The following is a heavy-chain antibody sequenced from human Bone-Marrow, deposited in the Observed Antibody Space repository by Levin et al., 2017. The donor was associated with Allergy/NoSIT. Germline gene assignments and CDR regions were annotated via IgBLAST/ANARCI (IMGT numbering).Heavy chain of an antibody. Sequence: SLKISCAASGFTFSTYAMHWVRQGRGKGLDWVAVISNDVSNILLVFVGSFLFTISRDNSKNTLYLQVNSLRPEDTGVYYCARDPDYVTVGNYFDPWGQGTLVTVSS. D-gene: IGHD4-17*01. CDR1: GFTFSTYA. J-gene: IGHJ4*02. CDR2: ISNDVSNI. V-gene: IGHV3-30*03. CDR3: ARDPDYVTVGNYFDP.